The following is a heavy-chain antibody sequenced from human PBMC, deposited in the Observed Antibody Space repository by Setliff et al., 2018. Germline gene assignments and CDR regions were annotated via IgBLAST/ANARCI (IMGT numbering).Heavy chain of an antibody. J-gene: IGHJ6*02. V-gene: IGHV1-18*01. Sequence: VSCKASGYTFTYFGLSWVRQAPGRGLEWMGWISPYNGQTTYAQRFQGRITMTTDTSTDTAYMELRNLRSDDTAIYFCAKEPAVSLTEAVRRTYYDYAMDAWGQGTTVTVSS. CDR1: GYTFTYFG. CDR3: AKEPAVSLTEAVRRTYYDYAMDA. D-gene: IGHD3-9*01. CDR2: ISPYNGQT.